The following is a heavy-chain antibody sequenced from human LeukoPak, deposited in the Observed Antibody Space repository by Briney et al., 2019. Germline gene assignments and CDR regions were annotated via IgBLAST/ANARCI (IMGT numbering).Heavy chain of an antibody. CDR3: ARGPKNWFDP. V-gene: IGHV4-34*01. CDR2: INHSGST. J-gene: IGHJ5*02. Sequence: PSKTLSLTCAVYGGSFSGYYWSWIRQTPGKGLEWIGEINHSGSTNYNPSLKSRVTISVDTSKNQFSLKLSSVTAADTAVYYCARGPKNWFDPWGQGTLVTVSS. CDR1: GGSFSGYY.